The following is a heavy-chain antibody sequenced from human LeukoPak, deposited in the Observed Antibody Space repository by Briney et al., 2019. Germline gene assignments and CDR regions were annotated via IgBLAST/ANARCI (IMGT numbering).Heavy chain of an antibody. CDR2: ISGSGNII. CDR1: GFTFRSYE. D-gene: IGHD3-3*01. J-gene: IGHJ4*02. V-gene: IGHV3-48*03. CDR3: ARGKSLETFDY. Sequence: GGSLRLSCAASGFTFRSYEMNWVRQAPGKGLEWVSYISGSGNIIYYADSVKGRFTISGDNAKNSLYLQMNSLRAEDTAVYYCARGKSLETFDYWGQGTLVTVSS.